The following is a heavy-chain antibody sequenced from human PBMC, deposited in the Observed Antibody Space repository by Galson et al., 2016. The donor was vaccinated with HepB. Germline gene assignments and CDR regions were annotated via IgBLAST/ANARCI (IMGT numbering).Heavy chain of an antibody. D-gene: IGHD2-2*01. Sequence: SETLSLTCSVSGAYISAYYWSWIRQPPGKGLEYMGHIYYSGRTNYNPSLRSRVTISVDTSKNQFSLKLSSVTAADTAVYYCARDRSSEDYYYQYGMDVWGRGTTVIVSS. J-gene: IGHJ6*02. CDR1: GAYISAYY. CDR2: IYYSGRT. CDR3: ARDRSSEDYYYQYGMDV. V-gene: IGHV4-59*01.